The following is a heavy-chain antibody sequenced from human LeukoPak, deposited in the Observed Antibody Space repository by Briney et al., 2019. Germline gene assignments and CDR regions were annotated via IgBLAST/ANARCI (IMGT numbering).Heavy chain of an antibody. CDR3: AREIGYSSSSDRFDP. Sequence: PSETLSLTCTVSGGSISSYYWSWIRQPPGKGLEWIGYIYYSGSTNYNASLQGRVTISVDTSKNQFSLKLSSVTAADTAVYYCAREIGYSSSSDRFDPWGQGTLVTVSS. D-gene: IGHD6-6*01. CDR2: IYYSGST. J-gene: IGHJ5*02. V-gene: IGHV4-59*12. CDR1: GGSISSYY.